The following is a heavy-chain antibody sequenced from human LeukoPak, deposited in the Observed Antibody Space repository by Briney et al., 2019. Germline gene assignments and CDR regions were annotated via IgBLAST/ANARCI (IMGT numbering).Heavy chain of an antibody. CDR1: GYTFTSYY. CDR2: INPSGGST. D-gene: IGHD2-2*02. Sequence: ASVKVSCKASGYTFTSYYMHWVRQAPGQGLEWLGIINPSGGSTSYAQKFQGRVTMTRDMSTSTVYMELSSLRSEDTAVYYCARGSVVVPAAIRYYHYYMDVWGKGTTVTVSS. V-gene: IGHV1-46*01. J-gene: IGHJ6*03. CDR3: ARGSVVVPAAIRYYHYYMDV.